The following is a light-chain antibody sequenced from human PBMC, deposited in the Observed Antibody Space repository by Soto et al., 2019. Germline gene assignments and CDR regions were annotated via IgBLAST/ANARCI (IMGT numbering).Light chain of an antibody. J-gene: IGLJ1*01. Sequence: QSVLTQPPSASGTPGQRVTISCSGSSSNIGSNYVDWYQQLPGTAPKLLIFSNDQRPSGVPDRFAGAKSGTSASLAISGLRSEDEADYYCAAWDDSLTGQVFGAGTKLTVL. V-gene: IGLV1-47*02. CDR1: SSNIGSNY. CDR2: SND. CDR3: AAWDDSLTGQV.